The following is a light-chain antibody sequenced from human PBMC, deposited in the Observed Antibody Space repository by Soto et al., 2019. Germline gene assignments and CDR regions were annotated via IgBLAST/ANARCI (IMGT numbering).Light chain of an antibody. J-gene: IGKJ1*01. V-gene: IGKV1-5*03. CDR3: QHYNSYSEA. Sequence: DFQMTQSPSTLSGSVGDRVTINCRASQTISSWLAWYQQKPGKAPKLLIYKASTLKSGVPSRFSGSGSGTEFTLTISSLQPDDFATYYCQHYNSYSEAFGQGTKVDIK. CDR2: KAS. CDR1: QTISSW.